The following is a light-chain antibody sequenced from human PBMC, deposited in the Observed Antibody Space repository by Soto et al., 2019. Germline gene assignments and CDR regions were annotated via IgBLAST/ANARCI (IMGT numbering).Light chain of an antibody. V-gene: IGLV2-14*03. Sequence: QSVLTQPASVSGSPGQSITISCTGTSSDVGRYKLVSWYQQHPGKAPKLMIYDVTNRPAGVSNRFSGSQSGNTASLTISGLQAEDEGDYYCSSYTTSSTLIFGGGTKVTVL. CDR2: DVT. CDR3: SSYTTSSTLI. J-gene: IGLJ2*01. CDR1: SSDVGRYKL.